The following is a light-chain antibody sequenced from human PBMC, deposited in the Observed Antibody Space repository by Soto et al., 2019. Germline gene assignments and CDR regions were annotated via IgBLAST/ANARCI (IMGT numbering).Light chain of an antibody. J-gene: IGKJ1*01. CDR1: QSVSSSY. CDR3: QQYGRSRT. Sequence: EIVLTQSPGTLSLSPAERATLSCSASQSVSSSYLAWYQQKRGQAPRLLIYGASIRATGIPDRFSGSGSGTDSTLTISRLEPEDFAVYYCQQYGRSRTFGQGTKVDIK. CDR2: GAS. V-gene: IGKV3-20*01.